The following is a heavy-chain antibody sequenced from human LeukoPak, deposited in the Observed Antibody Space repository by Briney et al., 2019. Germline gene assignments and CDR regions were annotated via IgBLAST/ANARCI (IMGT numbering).Heavy chain of an antibody. CDR3: ARHRRRYGLDV. Sequence: SETLSLTCTVSGGSLNGYFWSWVRPAPEKGREWIGYIYYSGSTNYNPSLKSRVTISLHTSQNQFSLRLDSVTAADRAVYYCARHRRRYGLDVWGQGTTVTVSS. J-gene: IGHJ6*02. CDR2: IYYSGST. CDR1: GGSLNGYF. V-gene: IGHV4-59*08.